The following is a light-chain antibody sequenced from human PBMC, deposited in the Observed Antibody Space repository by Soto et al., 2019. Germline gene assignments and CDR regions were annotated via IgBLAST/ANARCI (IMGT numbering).Light chain of an antibody. J-gene: IGKJ3*01. V-gene: IGKV3-20*01. CDR1: ESVSTSY. Sequence: EIVLTQSPGTLSLSPGERATLSCRASESVSTSYLAWHQQKPGQAPRLLIYGASGRATGIPDRFSVSASGTDFTLTISRLEPEDFAVYYCQHYGTSALFGPGTKVDIK. CDR3: QHYGTSAL. CDR2: GAS.